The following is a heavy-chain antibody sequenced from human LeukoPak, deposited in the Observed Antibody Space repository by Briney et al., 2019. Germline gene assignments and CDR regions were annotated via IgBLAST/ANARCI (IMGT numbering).Heavy chain of an antibody. J-gene: IGHJ5*02. V-gene: IGHV4-39*01. D-gene: IGHD4-17*01. CDR2: IYYSGST. CDR1: GGPLSTTTDY. Sequence: SETLSLTCTVSGGPLSTTTDYWGRVRQPPGKGLEWFGTIYYSGSTYYNPSLKSRVTISVDTSKNQFSLKLSSVTAADTAVYYCARIALRDYERWFDPWGQGTLVTVSS. CDR3: ARIALRDYERWFDP.